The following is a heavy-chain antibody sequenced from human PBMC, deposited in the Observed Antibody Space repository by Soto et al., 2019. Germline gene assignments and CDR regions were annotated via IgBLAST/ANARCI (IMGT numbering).Heavy chain of an antibody. V-gene: IGHV3-23*01. CDR1: GFTFINYA. D-gene: IGHD7-27*01. CDR2: ISGGGDAA. J-gene: IGHJ2*01. Sequence: EVQVLESGGGLVQPGGSLRLSCAGSGFTFINYAMNWVRQAPGKGLEWVSSISGGGDAAFFPDSVRGRFTISRDNSKNTVTRQRTSLGVDDTAVYYCARKILGSTTRPNYWYFDLWGRAPWSLSPQ. CDR3: ARKILGSTTRPNYWYFDL.